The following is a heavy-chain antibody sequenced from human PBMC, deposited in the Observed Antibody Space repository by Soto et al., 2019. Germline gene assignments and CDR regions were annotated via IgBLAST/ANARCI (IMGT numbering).Heavy chain of an antibody. D-gene: IGHD3-10*01. CDR2: IRSKANSYAT. Sequence: EVQLVESGGGLVQPGGSLKLSCAASGFTFSGSAMHWVRQASGKGLEWAGRIRSKANSYATAYAASVKGRFTISRDDSKNTAYLQMNSLKTEDTAVYYCTSGITMVRGATIDYWGQGTLVTVSS. CDR3: TSGITMVRGATIDY. J-gene: IGHJ4*02. CDR1: GFTFSGSA. V-gene: IGHV3-73*02.